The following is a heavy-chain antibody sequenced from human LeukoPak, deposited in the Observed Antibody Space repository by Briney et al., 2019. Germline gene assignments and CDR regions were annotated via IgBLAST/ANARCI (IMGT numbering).Heavy chain of an antibody. J-gene: IGHJ5*02. CDR2: INHSGST. Sequence: KPSETLSLTCAVYGGSFSGYYWSWIRQPPGKGLEWIGEINHSGSTNYNPSLKSRVTISVDTSKNQFSLKLSSVTAADTAVYYCARYYDFWSGFRGPAVWFDPWGQGTLVTVSS. CDR1: GGSFSGYY. CDR3: ARYYDFWSGFRGPAVWFDP. D-gene: IGHD3-3*01. V-gene: IGHV4-34*01.